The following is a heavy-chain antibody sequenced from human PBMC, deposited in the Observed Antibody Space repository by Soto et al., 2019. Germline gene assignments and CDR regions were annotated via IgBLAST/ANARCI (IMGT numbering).Heavy chain of an antibody. D-gene: IGHD6-13*01. CDR1: GFTFSSYW. V-gene: IGHV3-7*01. CDR3: ARKELVFYYYYVDV. Sequence: GGSLRLSCAASGFTFSSYWMSWVRQAPGKGLEWVANIKQDGSEKYYVDSVKGRFTISRDNAKNSLYLQMNSLRAEDTAVYYCARKELVFYYYYVDVWGKGTTVTVSS. CDR2: IKQDGSEK. J-gene: IGHJ6*03.